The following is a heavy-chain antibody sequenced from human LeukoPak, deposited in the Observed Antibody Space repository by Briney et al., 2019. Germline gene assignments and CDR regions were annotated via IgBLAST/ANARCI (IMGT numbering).Heavy chain of an antibody. Sequence: SETLSLTCAVYGGSSSGYYWSWIRQPPGRGLEGIGEINHSGSTTYNPSLKSRVTISVYTSKNQFSLKLSSVTAADTAVYYCATLGDDTTVTKDYWGQGTLVTVSS. CDR2: INHSGST. CDR3: ATLGDDTTVTKDY. CDR1: GGSSSGYY. V-gene: IGHV4-34*01. J-gene: IGHJ4*02. D-gene: IGHD4-17*01.